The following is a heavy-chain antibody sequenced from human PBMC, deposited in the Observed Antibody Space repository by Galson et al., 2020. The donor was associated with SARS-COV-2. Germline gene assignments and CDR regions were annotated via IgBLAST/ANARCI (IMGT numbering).Heavy chain of an antibody. CDR1: GFTFSRYA. CDR2: ISGGGGST. CDR3: TKDRGNDYGDQLDF. D-gene: IGHD4-17*01. V-gene: IGHV3-23*01. Sequence: GGSLRLPCAASGFTFSRYAMAWVRQAPGKGLEWVLGISGGGGSTYYADSVKGRFTISTHISQNTVYLQMSSLSAEDTAVYYCTKDRGNDYGDQLDFWGQGTQVTVSS. J-gene: IGHJ4*02.